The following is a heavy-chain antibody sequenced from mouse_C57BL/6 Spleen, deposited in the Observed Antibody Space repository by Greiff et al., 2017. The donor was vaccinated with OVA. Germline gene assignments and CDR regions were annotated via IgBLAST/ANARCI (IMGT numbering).Heavy chain of an antibody. CDR1: GYTFTDYY. D-gene: IGHD4-1*02. CDR2: LYPGSGNT. CDR3: ARGQLGRGYCDY. V-gene: IGHV1-76*01. J-gene: IGHJ2*01. Sequence: QVQLQQSGAELVRPGASVTLSCKASGYTFTDYYINWVKQRPGQGLEWIARLYPGSGNTYYNEKFKGKATLTAEKSSSTAYMQLSSLTSEDSAVYFCARGQLGRGYCDYWGQGTTLTVSS.